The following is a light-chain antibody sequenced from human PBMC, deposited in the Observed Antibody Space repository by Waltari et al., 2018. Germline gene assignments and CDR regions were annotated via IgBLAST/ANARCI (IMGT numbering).Light chain of an antibody. CDR1: SSAVGNYIY. Sequence: QSPLAQSPSVSGSPGESVTISCTGTSSAVGNYIYVSWYQQHPGKAPKLMTFDITKRPAGVPDRFSASKSGNTAFLTISGLQAEDEAEYYCCSYAGSYTLVFGGGTKLTVL. CDR2: DIT. J-gene: IGLJ3*02. CDR3: CSYAGSYTLV. V-gene: IGLV2-11*01.